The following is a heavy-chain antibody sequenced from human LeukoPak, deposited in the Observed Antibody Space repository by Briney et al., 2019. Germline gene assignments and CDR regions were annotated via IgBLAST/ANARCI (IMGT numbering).Heavy chain of an antibody. Sequence: GGSLRLSCAASGFTFCRYWLSWVRQALGKGVEWVASIEQDRSQKYYVDSVTGPFTISRDNAKNSVYLQTNSLRVEDTAVYYCARNSWINPFDYWGQGTLVTVSS. D-gene: IGHD1-26*01. CDR1: GFTFCRYW. J-gene: IGHJ4*02. CDR2: IEQDRSQK. CDR3: ARNSWINPFDY. V-gene: IGHV3-7*01.